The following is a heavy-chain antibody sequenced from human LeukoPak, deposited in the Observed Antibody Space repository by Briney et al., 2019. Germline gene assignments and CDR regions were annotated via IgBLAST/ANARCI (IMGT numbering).Heavy chain of an antibody. CDR2: ISSTGGST. D-gene: IGHD2-15*01. CDR3: VRDTSYCSGGRCFATYSFDY. CDR1: GFTFSNYA. J-gene: IGHJ4*02. Sequence: GGSLRLSCSASGFTFSNYAMHWVRQAAGKGLECISTISSTGGSTYYADSVKGRFTISRDNSKNTLFLQMSSLRPEDTAVYYCVRDTSYCSGGRCFATYSFDYWGQGTRVTASS. V-gene: IGHV3-64D*09.